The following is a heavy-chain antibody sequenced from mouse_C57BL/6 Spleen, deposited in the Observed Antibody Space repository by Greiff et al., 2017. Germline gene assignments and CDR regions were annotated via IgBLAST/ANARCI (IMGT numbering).Heavy chain of an antibody. CDR2: IYPGSGNT. D-gene: IGHD4-1*01. Sequence: VQLQQSGAELVRPGASVKLSCKASGYTFTDYYINWVKQRPGQGLEWIARIYPGSGNTYYNEKFKGKATLTAEKSSSTAYMQLSSLTSEDSAVYFCARRGDWDVDYAMDYWGQGTSVTVSS. CDR3: ARRGDWDVDYAMDY. CDR1: GYTFTDYY. J-gene: IGHJ4*01. V-gene: IGHV1-76*01.